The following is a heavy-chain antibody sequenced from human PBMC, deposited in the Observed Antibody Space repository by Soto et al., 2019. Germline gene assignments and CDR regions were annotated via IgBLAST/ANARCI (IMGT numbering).Heavy chain of an antibody. CDR1: GFTFSSYG. Sequence: GGSLRLSSAASGFTFSSYGMHWVRQAPGKGLEWVAVIWYDGSNKYYAESVKGRFTISRDNSKNTLYLQMNSLRAEDTAVYYCARDSHVGSGWQLTADYWGQPILVSVSS. J-gene: IGHJ4*02. CDR2: IWYDGSNK. V-gene: IGHV3-33*01. CDR3: ARDSHVGSGWQLTADY. D-gene: IGHD6-19*01.